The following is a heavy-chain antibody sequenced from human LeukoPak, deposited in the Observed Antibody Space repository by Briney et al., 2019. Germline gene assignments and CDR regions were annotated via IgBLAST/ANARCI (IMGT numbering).Heavy chain of an antibody. D-gene: IGHD3-10*01. Sequence: ASVKVSCKASGYTFTGFCMHWVRQAPGQGLEWMGWLNPNSGGTNYAQNFQGRVTMTRDTSISTGYMELSRLRSDDTAVYYCARDLDNYSGSGSYYNGDPLFQHWGQGTLVTVSS. CDR3: ARDLDNYSGSGSYYNGDPLFQH. CDR1: GYTFTGFC. CDR2: LNPNSGGT. J-gene: IGHJ1*01. V-gene: IGHV1-2*02.